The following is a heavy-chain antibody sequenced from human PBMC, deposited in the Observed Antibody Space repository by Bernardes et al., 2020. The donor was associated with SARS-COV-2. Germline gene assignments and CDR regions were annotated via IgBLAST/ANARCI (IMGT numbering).Heavy chain of an antibody. Sequence: GESLKISCKGSGYSFTRHWIGWVRQMPGKGLEWMGIIYPGDSDTRYSPSFQGQVIISVDKSISTAYLRWSSLKASDTAMYYCARVGYYDSSNYYYRSSWFDPWGQGTLVTVSS. CDR2: IYPGDSDT. D-gene: IGHD3-22*01. CDR3: ARVGYYDSSNYYYRSSWFDP. V-gene: IGHV5-51*01. CDR1: GYSFTRHW. J-gene: IGHJ5*02.